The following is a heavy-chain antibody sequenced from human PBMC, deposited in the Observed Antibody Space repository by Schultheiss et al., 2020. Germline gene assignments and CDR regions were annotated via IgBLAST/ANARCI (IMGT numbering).Heavy chain of an antibody. V-gene: IGHV4-59*01. CDR3: ASSRIVGAVDY. CDR1: GGSISGYY. CDR2: IYYSGST. J-gene: IGHJ4*02. D-gene: IGHD1-26*01. Sequence: SETLSLTCSVSGGSISGYYWSWIRQPPGKGLEWIGLIYYSGSTNYTPSLKSRVTTSVDTPKNQFSLKLSSVTAADTAVYYCASSRIVGAVDYWGQGTLVTVSS.